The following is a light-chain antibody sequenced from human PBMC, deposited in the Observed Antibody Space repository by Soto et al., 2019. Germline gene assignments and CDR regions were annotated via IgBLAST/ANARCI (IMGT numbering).Light chain of an antibody. CDR2: GAS. J-gene: IGKJ1*01. CDR3: HQYGSSPQT. CDR1: QSVSSN. Sequence: EIVMTQSPATLSVSPGERATLSCRASQSVSSNLAWYQQKPGQAPRLLIFGASTRATGIPARFSGSGSGTDFTLTITRLEPEDFGVYYCHQYGSSPQTCGQGTKG. V-gene: IGKV3-20*01.